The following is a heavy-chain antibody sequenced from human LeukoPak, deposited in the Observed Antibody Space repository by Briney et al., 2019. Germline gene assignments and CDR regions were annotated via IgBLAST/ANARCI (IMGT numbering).Heavy chain of an antibody. CDR1: GYTFTSYY. Sequence: GASVKVSCKASGYTFTSYYMHWVRQAPGQGLEWMGIINPSGGSTSYAQKFQGRVTMTGDTSTSTVYMELSSLRSEDTAVYYCAREGITGTTVVYWGQGTLVTVSS. CDR2: INPSGGST. D-gene: IGHD1-20*01. CDR3: AREGITGTTVVY. V-gene: IGHV1-46*01. J-gene: IGHJ4*02.